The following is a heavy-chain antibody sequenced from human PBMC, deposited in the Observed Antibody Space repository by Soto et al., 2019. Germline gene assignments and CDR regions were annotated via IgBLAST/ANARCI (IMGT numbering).Heavy chain of an antibody. CDR3: ARGVQAGAEAGRLVWFDP. D-gene: IGHD6-13*01. V-gene: IGHV1-69*12. Sequence: QVQLVQSGAEVKKPGASVKVSCKASGGTFSSYAISWVRQAPGQGLEWMGGIIPIFGTANYAQKFQGRVTITADESTSTAYMELRSLRSEDTAVYYCARGVQAGAEAGRLVWFDPWGQGTLVTVSS. CDR1: GGTFSSYA. J-gene: IGHJ5*02. CDR2: IIPIFGTA.